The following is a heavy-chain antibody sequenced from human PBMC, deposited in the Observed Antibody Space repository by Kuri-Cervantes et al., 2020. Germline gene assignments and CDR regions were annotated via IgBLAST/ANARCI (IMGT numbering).Heavy chain of an antibody. CDR3: ARAHVSWGVIAPDFDY. J-gene: IGHJ4*02. V-gene: IGHV3-74*01. Sequence: GESLKISCAASGFTFSSYWMHWVRQAPGKGLVWVSRINSDGSSTSYADSVKGRFTISRDNAKNTLYLQMNSLRDEDTAVYYCARAHVSWGVIAPDFDYWGQGTLVTVSS. CDR1: GFTFSSYW. D-gene: IGHD3-10*01. CDR2: INSDGSST.